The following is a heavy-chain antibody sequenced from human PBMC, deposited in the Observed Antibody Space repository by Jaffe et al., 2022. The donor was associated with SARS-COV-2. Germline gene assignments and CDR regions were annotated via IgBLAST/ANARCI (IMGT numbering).Heavy chain of an antibody. D-gene: IGHD1-26*01. CDR2: ISSSSSYI. CDR3: ARDKSGSYSFDY. V-gene: IGHV3-21*01. Sequence: EVQLVESGGGLVKPGGSLRLSCAASGFTFSSYSMNWVRQAPGKGLEWVSSISSSSSYIYYADSVKGRFTISRDNAKNSLYLQMNSLRAEDTAVYYCARDKSGSYSFDYWGQGTLVTVSS. J-gene: IGHJ4*02. CDR1: GFTFSSYS.